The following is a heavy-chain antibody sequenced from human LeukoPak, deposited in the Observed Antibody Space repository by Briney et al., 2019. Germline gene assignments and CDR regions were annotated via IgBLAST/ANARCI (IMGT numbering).Heavy chain of an antibody. J-gene: IGHJ6*02. V-gene: IGHV3-23*01. CDR3: ARDIVVVPAAIHDYYYGMDV. D-gene: IGHD2-2*02. CDR1: GFTFSSYA. Sequence: SGGSLRLSCAASGFTFSSYAMSWVRQAPGKGLEWVSAISGSGGSTYYADSVKGRFTISRDNAKNSLYLQMDSLRAEDTAVYYCARDIVVVPAAIHDYYYGMDVWGQGTTVTVSS. CDR2: ISGSGGST.